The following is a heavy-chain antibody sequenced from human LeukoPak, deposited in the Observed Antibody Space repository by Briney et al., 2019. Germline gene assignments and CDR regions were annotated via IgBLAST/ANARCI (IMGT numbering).Heavy chain of an antibody. V-gene: IGHV3-74*01. D-gene: IGHD3-3*01. Sequence: QPGGSLRLSCAASGFTFRNYWMHWVRQAPGEEPVWVSNIKGDGSTTNYADSVKGRFTISRDNAKNTLYLQMNSLRAEDTAVYYCARGISKGSTWGQGILVTVSS. CDR3: ARGISKGST. CDR1: GFTFRNYW. J-gene: IGHJ5*02. CDR2: IKGDGSTT.